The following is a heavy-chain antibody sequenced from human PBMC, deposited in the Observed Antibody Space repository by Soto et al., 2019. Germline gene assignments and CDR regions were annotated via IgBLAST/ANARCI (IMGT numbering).Heavy chain of an antibody. CDR3: ARTGGPSHGLAMDV. CDR1: GGSISISNYY. CDR2: IYYNGNT. Sequence: SETLSLTCTVSGGSISISNYYWGWIRQPPGKGLEWIGNIYYNGNTYYNPSLKTRVTISIDTSKNQFSLKVNAVIAADTAVYSCARTGGPSHGLAMDVWGQGATVTVSS. J-gene: IGHJ6*02. V-gene: IGHV4-39*07. D-gene: IGHD3-16*01.